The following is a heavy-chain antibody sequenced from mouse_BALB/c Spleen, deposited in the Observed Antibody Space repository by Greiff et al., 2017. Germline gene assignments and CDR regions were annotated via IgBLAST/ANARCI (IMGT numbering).Heavy chain of an antibody. V-gene: IGHV7-3*02. CDR2: IRNKANGYTT. D-gene: IGHD2-5*01. J-gene: IGHJ2*01. Sequence: DVKLVESGGGLVQPGGSLRLSCATSGFTFTDYYMSWVRQPPGKALEWLGFIRNKANGYTTEYSASVKGRFTISRDNSQSILYLQMNTLRAEDSATYYCARDISNYPFDYWGQGTTLTVSS. CDR1: GFTFTDYY. CDR3: ARDISNYPFDY.